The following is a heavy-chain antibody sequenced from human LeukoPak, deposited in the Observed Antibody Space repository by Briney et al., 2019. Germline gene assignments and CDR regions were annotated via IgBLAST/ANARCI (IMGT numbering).Heavy chain of an antibody. D-gene: IGHD1-26*01. CDR2: FDPEDGET. CDR3: ATDIRIVGATLGVY. CDR1: GYTLTELS. Sequence: EASVKVSCKVSGYTLTELSMHWVRQAPGKGLEWMGGFDPEDGETIYAQKFQGRVTMTEDTFTDTAYMELSSLRSEDTAVYYCATDIRIVGATLGVYWGQGTLVTVSS. J-gene: IGHJ4*02. V-gene: IGHV1-24*01.